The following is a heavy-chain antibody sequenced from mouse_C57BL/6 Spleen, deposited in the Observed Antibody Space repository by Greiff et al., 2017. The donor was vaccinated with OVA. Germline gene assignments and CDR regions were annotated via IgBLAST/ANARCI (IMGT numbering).Heavy chain of an antibody. J-gene: IGHJ3*01. V-gene: IGHV14-4*01. CDR1: GFNIKDDY. CDR3: TTRVYYGSSCGAY. D-gene: IGHD1-1*01. Sequence: VQLQQSGAELVRPGASVKLSCTASGFNIKDDYMHWVKQRPEQGLEWIGWIDPENGDTEYASKFQGKATITADTSSNTAYLQLSSLTSEDTAVYYCTTRVYYGSSCGAYWGQGTLVTVSA. CDR2: IDPENGDT.